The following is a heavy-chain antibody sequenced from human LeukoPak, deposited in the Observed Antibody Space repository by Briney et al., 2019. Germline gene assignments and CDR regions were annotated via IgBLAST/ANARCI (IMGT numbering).Heavy chain of an antibody. V-gene: IGHV3-48*03. D-gene: IGHD3-22*01. CDR1: GFTFISYE. CDR2: ISSSGSTI. Sequence: QPGGSLRLSCAASGFTFISYEMNWVRQAPGKGLEWVSYISSSGSTIYYADSVKGRFTISRDNAKNSLYLQMNSLRAEDTAVYYCARDVKYYYDSSGYYAWGQGTLVTVSS. J-gene: IGHJ4*02. CDR3: ARDVKYYYDSSGYYA.